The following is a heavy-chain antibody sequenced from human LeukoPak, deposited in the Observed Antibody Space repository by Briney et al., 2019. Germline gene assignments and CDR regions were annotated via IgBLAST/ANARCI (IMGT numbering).Heavy chain of an antibody. CDR1: GGSISSYY. J-gene: IGHJ4*02. CDR3: ARMTN. Sequence: SETLSLTCTVSGGSISSYYWSWIRQPPGKGLEWIGYIYYSGSTNYNPSLKNRVTISVDTSKNQFSLKLSSVTAADTAVYYCARMTNWGQGTLVTVSS. V-gene: IGHV4-59*01. CDR2: IYYSGST.